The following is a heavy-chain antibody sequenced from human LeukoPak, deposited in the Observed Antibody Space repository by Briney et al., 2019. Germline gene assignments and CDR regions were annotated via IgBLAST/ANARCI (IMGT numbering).Heavy chain of an antibody. CDR1: GFTFSDTW. D-gene: IGHD4-17*01. V-gene: IGHV3-30*02. Sequence: GGSLRLSCAASGFTFSDTWMHWVRQAPGKGLEWVAFIRYDGSNKYYADSVKGRFTISRDNSKNTLYLQMNSLRAEDTAVYYCAKDSDYGDYLDYWGQGTLVTVSS. CDR2: IRYDGSNK. J-gene: IGHJ4*02. CDR3: AKDSDYGDYLDY.